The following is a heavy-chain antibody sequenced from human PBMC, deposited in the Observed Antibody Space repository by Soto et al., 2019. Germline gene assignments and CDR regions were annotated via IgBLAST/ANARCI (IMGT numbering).Heavy chain of an antibody. CDR3: ARDLRIAAAGTVGWFDP. CDR2: IIPIFGTA. CDR1: GGTFSSYA. Sequence: QVQLVQSGAEVKKPGSSVKVSCKASGGTFSSYAISWVRQAPGQGLEWMGGIIPIFGTANYAQKFQGRVTITADESTSTAYMELSSLGSEDTAVYYCARDLRIAAAGTVGWFDPWGQGTLVTVSS. J-gene: IGHJ5*02. V-gene: IGHV1-69*01. D-gene: IGHD6-13*01.